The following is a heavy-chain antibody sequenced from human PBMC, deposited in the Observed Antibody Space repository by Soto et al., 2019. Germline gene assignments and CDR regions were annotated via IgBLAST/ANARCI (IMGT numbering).Heavy chain of an antibody. CDR1: GFSFSTYS. J-gene: IGHJ4*02. D-gene: IGHD4-17*01. V-gene: IGHV3-23*01. CDR3: AKWSGYGDA. CDR2: LSHGGAYT. Sequence: GGSLRLSCAASGFSFSTYSMAWVRQAPGKGPEWVSGLSHGGAYTFYADSVKGRFTISVDISQNTVYLQMNSLRTEDTAVYYCAKWSGYGDAWGQGTLVTVSS.